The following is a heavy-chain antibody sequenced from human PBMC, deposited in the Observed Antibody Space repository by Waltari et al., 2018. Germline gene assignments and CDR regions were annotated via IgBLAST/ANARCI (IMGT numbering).Heavy chain of an antibody. D-gene: IGHD2-15*01. CDR3: ARVRRKNIVVVVAAGYYFDY. CDR2: IKQDGSEK. Sequence: EVQLVESGGGLVQPGGSLRLSCAASGFTFSSYWMSWVRQAPGKGLEWVANIKQDGSEKYYVDAVKGRFTISRDNAKNSLYLQMNSLRAEDTAVYYCARVRRKNIVVVVAAGYYFDYWGQGTLVTVSS. V-gene: IGHV3-7*01. J-gene: IGHJ4*02. CDR1: GFTFSSYW.